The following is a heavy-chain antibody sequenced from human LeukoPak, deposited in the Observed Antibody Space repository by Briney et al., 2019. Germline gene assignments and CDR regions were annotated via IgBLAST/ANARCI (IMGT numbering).Heavy chain of an antibody. V-gene: IGHV3-23*01. CDR1: GFTFSSYA. CDR2: ISGSGGST. J-gene: IGHJ5*02. Sequence: PGGSLRLSCAASGFTFSSYAMSWVRQAPGKGLEWVSAISGSGGSTYYADSVKGRFTISRDNSKNTLYLQMNSLRAEDTAVYYCAKREGVLIPAARNWFDPWGQGTLVTVSS. D-gene: IGHD2-2*01. CDR3: AKREGVLIPAARNWFDP.